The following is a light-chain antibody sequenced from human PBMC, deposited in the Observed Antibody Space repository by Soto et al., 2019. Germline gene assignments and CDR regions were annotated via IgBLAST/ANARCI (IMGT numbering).Light chain of an antibody. J-gene: IGKJ5*01. Sequence: EVVLTQSPGTLSLSPGERATLSCRASQSFRGLLAWYQQNPGQAPRLLIYDAYNRATGIPPRFSGSGSGTDFTLTISSLETEDSAVYYCQQRHMWPITVGQGTRLDIK. CDR2: DAY. V-gene: IGKV3-11*01. CDR1: QSFRGL. CDR3: QQRHMWPIT.